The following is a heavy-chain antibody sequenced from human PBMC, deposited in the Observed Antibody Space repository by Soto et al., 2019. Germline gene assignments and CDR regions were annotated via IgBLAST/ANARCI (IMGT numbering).Heavy chain of an antibody. CDR2: ISGSGGST. CDR3: ARRGSGSYYDY. J-gene: IGHJ4*02. D-gene: IGHD1-26*01. Sequence: EVQLLESGGGLVQPGGSLRLSCAASGFTFSSYAMRWVRQAPVKGLEWVSAISGSGGSTYYADSVKGRFTISRDNSKNTLYLQMNSLRADETAVYYCARRGSGSYYDYWGQGTLVTVSS. CDR1: GFTFSSYA. V-gene: IGHV3-23*01.